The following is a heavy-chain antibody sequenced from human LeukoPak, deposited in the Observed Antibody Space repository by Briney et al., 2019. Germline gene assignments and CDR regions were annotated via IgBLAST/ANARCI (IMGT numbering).Heavy chain of an antibody. V-gene: IGHV4-61*02. D-gene: IGHD5-18*01. CDR1: GGSVSSGSYY. Sequence: PSETLSLTCTVSGGSVSSGSYYWSWIRQPPGKGLEWIGRIYTSGSTNYNPSLKSRVTISVDTSKNQFSLKLSSVTAADTAVYYCAREEPGYTHGRDAFDIWGQGTMVTVSS. J-gene: IGHJ3*02. CDR3: AREEPGYTHGRDAFDI. CDR2: IYTSGST.